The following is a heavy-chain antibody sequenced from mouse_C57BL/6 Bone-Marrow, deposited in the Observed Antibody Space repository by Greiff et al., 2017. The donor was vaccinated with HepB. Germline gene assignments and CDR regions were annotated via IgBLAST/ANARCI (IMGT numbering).Heavy chain of an antibody. J-gene: IGHJ2*01. CDR3: ARGNYSKGVDY. D-gene: IGHD2-5*01. Sequence: EVQLMESGPGLVKPSQSLSLTCSVTGYSITSGYYWNWIRQFPGNKLEWMGYISYDGSNNYNPSLKNRISITRDTSKNQFFLKLNSVTTEDTATYYCARGNYSKGVDYWGQGTTLTVSS. V-gene: IGHV3-6*01. CDR2: ISYDGSN. CDR1: GYSITSGYY.